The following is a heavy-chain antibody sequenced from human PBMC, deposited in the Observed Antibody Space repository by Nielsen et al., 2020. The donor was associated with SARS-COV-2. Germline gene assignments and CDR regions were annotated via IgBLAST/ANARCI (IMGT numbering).Heavy chain of an antibody. CDR2: ISYDGSNK. CDR1: GFTFSSYG. V-gene: IGHV3-30*03. Sequence: GESLKISCAASGFTFSSYGMHWVRQAPGKGLEWVAVISYDGSNKYYADSVKGRFTISRDNSKNTLYLQMNSLRAEDTAVYYCTTVPVDYWGQGTLVTVSS. J-gene: IGHJ4*02. CDR3: TTVPVDY. D-gene: IGHD4-17*01.